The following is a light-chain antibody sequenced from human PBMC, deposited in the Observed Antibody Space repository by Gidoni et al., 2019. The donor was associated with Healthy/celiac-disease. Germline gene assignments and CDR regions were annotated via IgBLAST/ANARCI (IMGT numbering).Light chain of an antibody. J-gene: IGKJ2*01. CDR2: DAS. V-gene: IGKV3-11*01. CDR3: QQRSNWPPRT. Sequence: ELVLTQSTATLSLSPGERATLSCRASQSVSSYLAWYQQKPGQAPRLLIYDASNRATGIPARFSGSGSGTDFTLTISSLEPEDFAFYYCQQRSNWPPRTFXQXTKLEIK. CDR1: QSVSSY.